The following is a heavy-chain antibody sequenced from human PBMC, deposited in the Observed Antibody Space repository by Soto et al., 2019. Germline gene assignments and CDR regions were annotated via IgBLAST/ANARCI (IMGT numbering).Heavy chain of an antibody. J-gene: IGHJ4*02. CDR3: ARSGTLDWNDNY. D-gene: IGHD1-1*01. CDR1: GGSFGSYV. V-gene: IGHV1-69*12. CDR2: IITVYGTA. Sequence: QVQLVQSGAEVKKPGSAVRVSCKASGGSFGSYVISWVRQAPGQGLEWMGGIITVYGTANYAQKFQGRVTISADEPTSTVYLVLRGLRSDDTAIYYCARSGTLDWNDNYWGEGTQVTVST.